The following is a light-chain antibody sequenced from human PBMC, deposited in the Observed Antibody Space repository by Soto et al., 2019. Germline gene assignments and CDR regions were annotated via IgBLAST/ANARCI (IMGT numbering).Light chain of an antibody. J-gene: IGKJ4*01. CDR2: WAS. CDR3: HQYYSVPLT. V-gene: IGKV4-1*01. CDR1: QSLLYNSNNKNY. Sequence: DIVMTQSPDSLAVSLGERATINCKSSQSLLYNSNNKNYLAWYQQEPGQPPKLLIYWASTRESGVPDRFSGSGSGTDFTLTISNLQAEDVAVYYCHQYYSVPLTFGGGTKVVIK.